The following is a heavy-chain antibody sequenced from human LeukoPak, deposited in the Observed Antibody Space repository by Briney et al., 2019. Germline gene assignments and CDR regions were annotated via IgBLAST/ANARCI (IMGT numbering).Heavy chain of an antibody. CDR1: GFTFAAYA. J-gene: IGHJ4*02. CDR3: AKDTGRASYGGIDY. V-gene: IGHV3-9*03. D-gene: IGHD5-18*01. CDR2: IIGNSNSM. Sequence: GGSLRLSCVASGFTFAAYAMHWVRQTPGKGLEWVSGIIGNSNSMHYADSVKGRFTVSRDNAKNSLYLQMNTLRAEDMAIYYCAKDTGRASYGGIDYWGQGTLVTVSS.